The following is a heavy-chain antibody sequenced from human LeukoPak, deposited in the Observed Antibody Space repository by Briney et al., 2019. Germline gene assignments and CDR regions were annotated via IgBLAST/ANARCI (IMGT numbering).Heavy chain of an antibody. CDR2: IYNIGST. CDR1: GASISSYY. V-gene: IGHV4-4*07. CDR3: AGVSYSDRSGYYYFDY. D-gene: IGHD3-22*01. J-gene: IGHJ4*02. Sequence: SETLSLTCTVSGASISSYYWSWIRQPAGKGLEWIGRIYNIGSTNYNPSLKSRVTMSVDRSKNQFSLRLTSVTAADTAVYYCAGVSYSDRSGYYYFDYWGQGTLVTVSS.